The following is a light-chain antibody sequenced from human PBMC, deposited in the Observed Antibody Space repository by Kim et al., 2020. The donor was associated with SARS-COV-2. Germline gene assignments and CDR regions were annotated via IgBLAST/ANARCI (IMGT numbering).Light chain of an antibody. CDR3: QQSYSIPWT. V-gene: IGKV1-39*01. J-gene: IGKJ1*01. CDR2: TAS. CDR1: QSISSY. Sequence: DIQMTQSPSSLSASVGDRVTITCRARQSISSYLNWYQRKPGKAPNLLIYTASSLQSGVPSRFSGIGSGTDFTLTISSLQPEDFATYYCQQSYSIPWTFGQGTKVDIK.